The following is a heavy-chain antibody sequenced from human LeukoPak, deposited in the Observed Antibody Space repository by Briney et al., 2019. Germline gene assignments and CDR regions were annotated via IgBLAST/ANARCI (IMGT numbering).Heavy chain of an antibody. V-gene: IGHV7-4-1*02. J-gene: IGHJ5*02. CDR1: GYTFTSYA. Sequence: GASVKVSCTASGYTFTSYAMNWVRQAPGQGLEWMGWINTNTGNPTYAQGFTGRFVFSLDTSVSTAYLQISSLKAEDTAVYYYARATPPYCSGGSCYLYNWFDPWGQGTLVTVSS. CDR2: INTNTGNP. CDR3: ARATPPYCSGGSCYLYNWFDP. D-gene: IGHD2-15*01.